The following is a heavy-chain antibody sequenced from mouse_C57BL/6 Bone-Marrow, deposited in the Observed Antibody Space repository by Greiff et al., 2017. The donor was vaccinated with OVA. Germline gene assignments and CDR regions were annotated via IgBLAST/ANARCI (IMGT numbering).Heavy chain of an antibody. J-gene: IGHJ3*01. CDR3: ARYDYGPFAY. Sequence: VQLVESDAELVKPGASVKISCKVSGYTFTDHTINWMKQRPEQGLEWIGYIYPRDGSIKYNETLKGKATLTADKSPRKAYMHLNRLTSEDSAVYFCARYDYGPFAYWGQGTLVTVSA. CDR2: IYPRDGSI. V-gene: IGHV1-78*01. CDR1: GYTFTDHT. D-gene: IGHD2-4*01.